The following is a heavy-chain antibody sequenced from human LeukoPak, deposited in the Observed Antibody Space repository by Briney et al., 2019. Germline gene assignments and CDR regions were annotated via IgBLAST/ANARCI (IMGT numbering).Heavy chain of an antibody. Sequence: PGGSLRLSCEASGFTFNTHAMSWVRQAPGKGLEWVASITSSGRTPYYTDSVKGRFTISRDNSKNTLYLQMNSLRAEDTALYYCAKDRVGGYSFGSPADYWGQGTLVTVSS. J-gene: IGHJ4*02. V-gene: IGHV3-23*01. D-gene: IGHD5-18*01. CDR1: GFTFNTHA. CDR3: AKDRVGGYSFGSPADY. CDR2: ITSSGRTP.